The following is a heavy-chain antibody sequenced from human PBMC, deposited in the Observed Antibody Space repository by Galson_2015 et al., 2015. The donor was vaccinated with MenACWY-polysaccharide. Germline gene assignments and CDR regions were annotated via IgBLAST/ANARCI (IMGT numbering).Heavy chain of an antibody. CDR1: GFSVTATGVG. Sequence: PALVKPTQTLSLTCTFSGFSVTATGVGVGWIRQPPGKAPEGLAHIYWGGDKGFSPSLGARLTMPKDTSSDQVVLTMTDMDPVDTATYYCVRLLGGVSFDSWGQGTL. CDR2: IYWGGDK. D-gene: IGHD1-26*01. J-gene: IGHJ4*02. CDR3: VRLLGGVSFDS. V-gene: IGHV2-5*02.